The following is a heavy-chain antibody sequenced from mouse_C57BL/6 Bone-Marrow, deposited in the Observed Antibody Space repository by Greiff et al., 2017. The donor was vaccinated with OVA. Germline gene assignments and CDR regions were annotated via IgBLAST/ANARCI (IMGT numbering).Heavy chain of an antibody. J-gene: IGHJ4*01. CDR1: GYTFTSYW. V-gene: IGHV1-50*01. Sequence: QVRLQQPGAELVKPGASVKLSCKASGYTFTSYWMQWVKQRPGQGLEWIGEIDPSDSYTNYNQKFKGKATLTVDTSSSTAYMQLSSLTSEDSAVYSCARSNYVGRGAKDYWGQGTTVTVSS. D-gene: IGHD2-5*01. CDR3: ARSNYVGRGAKDY. CDR2: IDPSDSYT.